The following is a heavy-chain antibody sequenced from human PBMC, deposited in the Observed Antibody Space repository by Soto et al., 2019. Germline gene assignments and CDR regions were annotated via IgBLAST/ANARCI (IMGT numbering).Heavy chain of an antibody. Sequence: PSETLSLTCTVSGGSISRGDYYWSWIRQPPGKGLEWIGYIYYSGSTYYNPSLKSRVTISIDTSKNQFSLNLSSVTAADTAVYYCARDYRHSWFDPWGQGTLVTVSS. CDR3: ARDYRHSWFDP. CDR1: GGSISRGDYY. CDR2: IYYSGST. J-gene: IGHJ5*02. V-gene: IGHV4-30-4*01. D-gene: IGHD3-16*02.